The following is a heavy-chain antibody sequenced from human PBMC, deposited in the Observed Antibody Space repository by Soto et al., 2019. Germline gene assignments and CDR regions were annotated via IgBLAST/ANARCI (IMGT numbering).Heavy chain of an antibody. Sequence: EVQLVESGGGLVQPGGSLRLSCAASGFTFSSFRMYWVRQAPGKGLVWVSHINGDGGSTTYADSVKGRFTVSRDNAKNTLYLQMSSLRAEATAVYYCAKGGDYGSVHHWGQGTLVTVSS. CDR1: GFTFSSFR. CDR3: AKGGDYGSVHH. V-gene: IGHV3-74*01. CDR2: INGDGGST. J-gene: IGHJ5*02. D-gene: IGHD3-10*01.